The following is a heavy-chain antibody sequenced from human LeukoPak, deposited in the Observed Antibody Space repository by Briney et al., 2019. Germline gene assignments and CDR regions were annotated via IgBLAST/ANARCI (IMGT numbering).Heavy chain of an antibody. V-gene: IGHV3-23*01. CDR2: ISGSGDST. D-gene: IGHD3-9*01. CDR3: AKDGYYDVLTGYTWNRYFDY. CDR1: GFTFSSYG. J-gene: IGHJ4*02. Sequence: GGSLRLSCEASGFTFSSYGMSWVRQAPGKGLEWVSGISGSGDSTYYPDSVRGRFTITRDNSKNTLYLQMNSLRAEDTAVYYCAKDGYYDVLTGYTWNRYFDYWGQGTLVTVSS.